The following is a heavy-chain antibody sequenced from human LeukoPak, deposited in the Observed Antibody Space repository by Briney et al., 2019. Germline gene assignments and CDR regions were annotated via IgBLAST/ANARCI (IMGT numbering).Heavy chain of an antibody. J-gene: IGHJ4*02. CDR3: AKSVSSGSYYNNDY. Sequence: PGGSLRLSCAASGFIFSSYAMTWVRQAPGQGLEWVSGIISGGSTYYADSVKGRFTISRDNSKNTLYVQMNSLRAEDTAVYYCAKSVSSGSYYNNDYRGQGTLVTVSS. D-gene: IGHD3-10*01. V-gene: IGHV3-23*01. CDR1: GFIFSSYA. CDR2: IISGGST.